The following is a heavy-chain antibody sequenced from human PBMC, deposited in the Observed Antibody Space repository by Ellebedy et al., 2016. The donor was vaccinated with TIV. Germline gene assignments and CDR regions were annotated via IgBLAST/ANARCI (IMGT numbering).Heavy chain of an antibody. V-gene: IGHV3-66*01. D-gene: IGHD4-23*01. CDR3: AREIDYGGNEN. CDR2: IYSGGST. Sequence: GESLKISCAASGFTVSSNYMSWVRQAPGKGLEWVSVIYSGGSTYYADSVKGRFTISRDNSKNTLYLQMNSLRAEDTAVYYCAREIDYGGNENWGQGTLVTVSS. J-gene: IGHJ4*02. CDR1: GFTVSSNY.